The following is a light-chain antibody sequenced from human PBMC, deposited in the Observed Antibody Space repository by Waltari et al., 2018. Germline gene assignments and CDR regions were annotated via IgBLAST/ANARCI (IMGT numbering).Light chain of an antibody. CDR2: FGS. J-gene: IGKJ4*02. CDR3: MHGLQSPPT. Sequence: MMMTRTLPSLPVTRGAPACISCQYSHSPLHSNGHNYLHWYLQKLGQSPPLLIFFGSNRASGVPDRFSGSGSGTDFTLKISRVETDDVGVYYCMHGLQSPPTFGGGTRVEIK. V-gene: IGKV2-28*01. CDR1: HSPLHSNGHNY.